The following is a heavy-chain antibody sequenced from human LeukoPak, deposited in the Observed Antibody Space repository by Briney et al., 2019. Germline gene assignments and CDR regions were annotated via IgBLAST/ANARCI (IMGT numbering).Heavy chain of an antibody. J-gene: IGHJ1*01. Sequence: GGSLRLSCAASGFTFSSYAMSWVRQAPGKGLEWVSAISGSGGSTYYADSVKGRFTISRDNSKNTLYLQMNSLRAEDTAVYYCAKDLLSKTYYYGSGINGEYFQHWGQGTLVTVTS. CDR2: ISGSGGST. V-gene: IGHV3-23*01. D-gene: IGHD3-10*01. CDR1: GFTFSSYA. CDR3: AKDLLSKTYYYGSGINGEYFQH.